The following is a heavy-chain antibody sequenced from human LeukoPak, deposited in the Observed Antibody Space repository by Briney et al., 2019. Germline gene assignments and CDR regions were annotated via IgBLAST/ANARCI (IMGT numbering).Heavy chain of an antibody. J-gene: IGHJ4*02. Sequence: GGSLRLSCAASGFTLSSYSMNWVRQAPGKGLEWVAVIWYDGSNKYYADSVKGRFTISRDNSKNTLYLQMNSLRAEDTAVYYCARDGSGLLWFGEFPLYWGQGTLVTVSS. D-gene: IGHD3-10*01. CDR1: GFTLSSYS. CDR2: IWYDGSNK. V-gene: IGHV3-33*08. CDR3: ARDGSGLLWFGEFPLY.